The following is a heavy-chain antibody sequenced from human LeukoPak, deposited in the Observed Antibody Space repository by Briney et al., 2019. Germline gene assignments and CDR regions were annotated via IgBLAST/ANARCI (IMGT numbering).Heavy chain of an antibody. CDR2: ISGSGGDT. V-gene: IGHV3-23*01. CDR3: AKVRFDSSGYYYTYYYYGMDV. D-gene: IGHD3-22*01. J-gene: IGHJ6*02. CDR1: GFTFSSFA. Sequence: GGSLRLSCAASGFTFSSFAMIWVRQAPGKGLEWVSSISGSGGDTYYADSVKGRFTVSRDNSKSTLYLQMTSLRAEDTAVYFCAKVRFDSSGYYYTYYYYGMDVWGQGTTVTVSS.